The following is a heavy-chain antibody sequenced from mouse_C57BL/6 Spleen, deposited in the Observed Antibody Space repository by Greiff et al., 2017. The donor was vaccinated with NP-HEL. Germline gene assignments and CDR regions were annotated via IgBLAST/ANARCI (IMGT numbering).Heavy chain of an antibody. Sequence: EVHLVESGPGLVKPSQSLSLTCSVTGYSITSGYYWNWIRQFPGNKLEWMGYISYDGSNNYNPSLKNRISITRDTSKNQFFLKLNSVTTEDTATYYCARLYGSRDYWGQGTTLTVSS. D-gene: IGHD1-1*01. CDR2: ISYDGSN. CDR1: GYSITSGYY. J-gene: IGHJ2*01. CDR3: ARLYGSRDY. V-gene: IGHV3-6*01.